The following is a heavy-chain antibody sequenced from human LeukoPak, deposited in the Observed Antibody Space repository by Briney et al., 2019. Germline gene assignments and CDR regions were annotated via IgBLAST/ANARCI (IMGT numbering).Heavy chain of an antibody. J-gene: IGHJ5*02. Sequence: SETLSLTCTVSGGSISSGDYYWSWIRQPPGKGLEWIGYIYYSGSTYYNPSLKSRVTISVDTSKNQFSLKLSSVTAADTAVYYCAKEYYDYVWGSYRYRPSFDPWGQGTLVTVSS. V-gene: IGHV4-30-4*02. CDR1: GGSISSGDYY. CDR3: AKEYYDYVWGSYRYRPSFDP. D-gene: IGHD3-16*02. CDR2: IYYSGST.